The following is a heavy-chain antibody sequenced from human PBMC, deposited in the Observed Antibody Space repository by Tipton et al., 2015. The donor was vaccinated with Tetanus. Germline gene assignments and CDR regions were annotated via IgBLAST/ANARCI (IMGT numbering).Heavy chain of an antibody. Sequence: QLVQSGAELKKPGASVKVSCTASGYTFTGYYMYWVRQAPGQGLEWVGWMNPDNGDTGSAQKFQGRVTMTRNPSISTVYMERSSLRAEATAVYYCTRVLGGDTLIVVGDSGMDVWGPGTTVPVSS. CDR3: TRVLGGDTLIVVGDSGMDV. CDR1: GYTFTGYY. J-gene: IGHJ6*02. CDR2: MNPDNGDT. D-gene: IGHD3-22*01. V-gene: IGHV1-8*02.